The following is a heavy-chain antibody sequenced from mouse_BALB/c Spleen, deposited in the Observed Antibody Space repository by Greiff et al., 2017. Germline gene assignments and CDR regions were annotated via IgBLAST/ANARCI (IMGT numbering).Heavy chain of an antibody. CDR3: ARSWGNYLRYFDV. J-gene: IGHJ1*01. CDR2: ISSGSSTI. D-gene: IGHD2-1*01. V-gene: IGHV5-17*02. Sequence: EVKLMESGGGLVQPGGSRKLSCAASGFTFSSFGMHWVRQAPEKGLEWVAHISSGSSTIYYADTVKGRFTISRDNPKNTLFLQMTSLRSEDTAMYYCARSWGNYLRYFDVWGAGTTVTVSS. CDR1: GFTFSSFG.